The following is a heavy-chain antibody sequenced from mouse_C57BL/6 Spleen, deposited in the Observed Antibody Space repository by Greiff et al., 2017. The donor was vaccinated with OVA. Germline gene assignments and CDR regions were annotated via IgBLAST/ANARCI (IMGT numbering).Heavy chain of an antibody. J-gene: IGHJ3*01. Sequence: QVQLKQPGAELVKPGASVKLSCKASGYTFTSYWMHWVKQRPGQGLEWIGMIHPNSGSTNYNEKFKSKATLTVDKSSSTAYMQLSSLTSEDSAVYYCARGGEYDYDQAYWGQGTLVTVSA. CDR3: ARGGEYDYDQAY. V-gene: IGHV1-64*01. CDR1: GYTFTSYW. D-gene: IGHD2-4*01. CDR2: IHPNSGST.